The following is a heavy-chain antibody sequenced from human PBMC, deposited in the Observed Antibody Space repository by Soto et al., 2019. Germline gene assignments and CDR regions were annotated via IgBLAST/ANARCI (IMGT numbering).Heavy chain of an antibody. Sequence: GGSLRLSCTASGFNFSNHAMSWVRQAPGKGLEWVSVISGSGGTTYYADSVKGRFTISRDNSKNTLYLQMNSLRAEGTAIYCAKDLGIITFMYYFGSWGLGTLVTVS. V-gene: IGHV3-23*01. CDR3: AKDLGIITFMYYFGS. D-gene: IGHD3-16*01. J-gene: IGHJ4*02. CDR2: ISGSGGTT. CDR1: GFNFSNHA.